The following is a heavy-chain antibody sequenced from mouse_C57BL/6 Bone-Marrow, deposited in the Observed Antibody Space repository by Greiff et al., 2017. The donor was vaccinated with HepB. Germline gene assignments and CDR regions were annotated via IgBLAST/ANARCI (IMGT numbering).Heavy chain of an antibody. V-gene: IGHV5-17*01. J-gene: IGHJ2*01. CDR2: ISSGSSTI. D-gene: IGHD1-1*01. Sequence: EVKLMESGGGLVKPGGSLKLSCAASGFTFSDYGMHWVRQAPEKGLEWVAYISSGSSTIYYADTVKGRFTISRDNAKNTMFLQMTSLRSEDTALYYCARRIRYYGGSYDYFDYWGQGTTLTVSS. CDR1: GFTFSDYG. CDR3: ARRIRYYGGSYDYFDY.